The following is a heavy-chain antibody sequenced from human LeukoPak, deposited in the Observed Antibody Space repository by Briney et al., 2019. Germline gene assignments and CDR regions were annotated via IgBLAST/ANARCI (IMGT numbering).Heavy chain of an antibody. Sequence: GGSLRLSCAASGFTFNSHAMNWVRQAPGKGLEWVSAISGSDGSTYYADSVKGRFTISRDNSKNTLYLQMNSLRAEDTAVYYCARGRGKGYCSSTSCYTGGVFDYWGQGTLVTVSS. CDR2: ISGSDGST. D-gene: IGHD2-2*02. CDR1: GFTFNSHA. V-gene: IGHV3-23*01. J-gene: IGHJ4*02. CDR3: ARGRGKGYCSSTSCYTGGVFDY.